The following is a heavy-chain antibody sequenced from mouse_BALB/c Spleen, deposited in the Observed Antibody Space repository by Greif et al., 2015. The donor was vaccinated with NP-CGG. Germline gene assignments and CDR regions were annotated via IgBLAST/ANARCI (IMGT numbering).Heavy chain of an antibody. Sequence: EVQGVESGGGLVHPGGSLKLSCAASGFTFSSYTMSWVRQTPEKRLEWVTYISNGGGSTYYPDTVNGRFTISRDNAKNPLFLQMSSLKSEDTAMYYCARLTGTTYWYFGVWGAGTTVAVSS. V-gene: IGHV5-12-2*01. J-gene: IGHJ1*01. D-gene: IGHD4-1*01. CDR3: ARLTGTTYWYFGV. CDR1: GFTFSSYT. CDR2: ISNGGGST.